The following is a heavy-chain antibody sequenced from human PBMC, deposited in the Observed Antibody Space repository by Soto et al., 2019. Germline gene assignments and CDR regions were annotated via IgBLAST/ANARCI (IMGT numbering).Heavy chain of an antibody. CDR3: ATTYCSSTSCYLDYYYMDV. CDR2: IYSGGST. D-gene: IGHD2-2*01. J-gene: IGHJ6*03. V-gene: IGHV3-53*04. CDR1: GFTVSSNY. Sequence: GSLRLSCAASGFTVSSNYMSWVRQAPGKGLEWVSVIYSGGSTYYADSVKGRFTISRHNSKNTLYLQMNSLRAEDTAVYYCATTYCSSTSCYLDYYYMDVWGKGTTVTVSS.